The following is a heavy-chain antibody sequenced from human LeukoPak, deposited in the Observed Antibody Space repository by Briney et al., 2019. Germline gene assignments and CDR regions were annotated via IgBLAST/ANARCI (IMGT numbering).Heavy chain of an antibody. CDR1: GFIFSDSA. CDR2: IRSKTNNYAT. CDR3: ARDRHRIVGATGAFDI. Sequence: GGSLRLSCAASGFIFSDSAIPWVRQASGKGLEWVGRIRSKTNNYATTYAASVKGRFTISRDDSKNTAYLQMNSLRAEDTAVYYCARDRHRIVGATGAFDIWGQGTMVTVSS. J-gene: IGHJ3*02. V-gene: IGHV3-73*01. D-gene: IGHD1-26*01.